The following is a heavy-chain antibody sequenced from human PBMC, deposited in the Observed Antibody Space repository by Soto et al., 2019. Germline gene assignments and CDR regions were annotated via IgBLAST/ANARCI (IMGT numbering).Heavy chain of an antibody. J-gene: IGHJ6*02. D-gene: IGHD6-13*01. CDR3: AGTYGSSSWYGMDV. V-gene: IGHV1-69*02. Sequence: QVQLVQSGAEVKKPGSSVKVSCKASGGTFSSYTISWVRQAPGQGLEWMGRIIPILGIANYAQKFQGRVTLSPDKSKSSAYRGLNSLSSEDTAVYYCAGTYGSSSWYGMDVWGQGTTVTVSS. CDR2: IIPILGIA. CDR1: GGTFSSYT.